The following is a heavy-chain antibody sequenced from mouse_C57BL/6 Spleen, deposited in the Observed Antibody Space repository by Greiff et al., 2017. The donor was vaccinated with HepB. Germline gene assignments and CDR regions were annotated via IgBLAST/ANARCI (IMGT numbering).Heavy chain of an antibody. CDR3: ARDDYGSRGAMDY. CDR2: INPSSGYT. D-gene: IGHD1-1*01. V-gene: IGHV1-7*01. CDR1: GYTFTSYW. Sequence: VQLQQSGAELAKPGASVKLSCKASGYTFTSYWMHWVKQRPGQGLEWIGYINPSSGYTKYNQKFKDKATLTADKSSSTAYMQLSSLTYEDSAVYYCARDDYGSRGAMDYWGQGTSVTVSS. J-gene: IGHJ4*01.